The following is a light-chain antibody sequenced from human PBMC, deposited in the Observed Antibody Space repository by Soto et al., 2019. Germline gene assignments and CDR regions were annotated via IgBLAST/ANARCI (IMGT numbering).Light chain of an antibody. V-gene: IGLV2-14*01. Sequence: QSALTQPASVSGSPGQSITISCTGTSSDIGRYTYVSWYQQHPGKAPKLIIFEVSNRPSGVSSRFSGSKSGNSASLIISGLQAEDEADYYCSSYASDSTRVFGAGTQLTVL. J-gene: IGLJ2*01. CDR3: SSYASDSTRV. CDR2: EVS. CDR1: SSDIGRYTY.